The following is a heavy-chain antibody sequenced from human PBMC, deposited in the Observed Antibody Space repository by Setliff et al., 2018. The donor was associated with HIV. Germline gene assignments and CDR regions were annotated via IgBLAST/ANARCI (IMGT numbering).Heavy chain of an antibody. CDR2: IIPILGIA. CDR3: ARARLQGIVTAVGPRDNCLDP. D-gene: IGHD1-26*01. CDR1: GGTFSSYA. J-gene: IGHJ5*02. Sequence: SVKVSCKASGGTFSSYAISWVRQAPGQGLEWMGGIIPILGIANYAQKFQGRVTITADESTSTAYMELRSLTSDDTAVYYCARARLQGIVTAVGPRDNCLDPWGQGTRVTVSS. V-gene: IGHV1-69*10.